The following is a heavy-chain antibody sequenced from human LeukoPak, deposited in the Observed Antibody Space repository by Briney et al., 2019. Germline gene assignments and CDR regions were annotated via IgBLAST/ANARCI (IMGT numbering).Heavy chain of an antibody. CDR2: ISDDGSRQ. J-gene: IGHJ6*02. V-gene: IGHV3-30-3*01. CDR1: GFTFSNYA. Sequence: GGSLRLSCAATGFTFSNYAIHWGRQAPGKGLEWVAFISDDGSRQHYADSVKGRFTISRDNSKNTLYLQMNSLRAEDTAVYYCARDGLNYYDSSGYHMPGGMDVWGQGTTVTVSS. D-gene: IGHD3-22*01. CDR3: ARDGLNYYDSSGYHMPGGMDV.